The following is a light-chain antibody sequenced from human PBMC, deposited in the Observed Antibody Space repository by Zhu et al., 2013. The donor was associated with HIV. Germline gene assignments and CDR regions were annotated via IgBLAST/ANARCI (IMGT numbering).Light chain of an antibody. J-gene: IGKJ5*01. CDR3: QQYNTWPT. V-gene: IGKV3-15*01. Sequence: ETVMTQSPATLSVSPGERATLSCRASQTIASNLAWYQQRPGQAPRLLIYDASTRATGVPARFSGSGSGTDFTLTINSLQSEDFAVYFCQQYNTWPTFGQGTRLDLK. CDR2: DAS. CDR1: QTIASN.